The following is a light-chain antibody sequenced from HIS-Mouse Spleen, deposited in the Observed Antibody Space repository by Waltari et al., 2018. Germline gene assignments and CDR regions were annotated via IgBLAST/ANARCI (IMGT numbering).Light chain of an antibody. J-gene: IGLJ2*01. CDR1: AWQKKD. V-gene: IGLV3-10*01. CDR3: YSTDSSGNHRV. CDR2: EDS. Sequence: SYELTQPPSVSVSPGQTPRITCPGDAWQKKDAHWYQQKSGQAPVLVIYEDSKRPSGIPERFTGSISGKMATLTISGAQVEDEADYYCYSTDSSGNHRVFGGGTKLTVL.